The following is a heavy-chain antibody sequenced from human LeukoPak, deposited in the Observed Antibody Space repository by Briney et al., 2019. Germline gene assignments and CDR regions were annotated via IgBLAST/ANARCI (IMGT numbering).Heavy chain of an antibody. V-gene: IGHV3-23*01. CDR3: AKDPLSRGYDFCSAPRWFDP. CDR1: GFTFSSYA. J-gene: IGHJ5*02. D-gene: IGHD3-3*01. Sequence: GGSLRLSCAASGFTFSSYAMSWVRQAPGKGLEWVSAISGSGGGTYYADSVKGRFTISRDNSKNTLYLQMNSLRAEDTAVYYCAKDPLSRGYDFCSAPRWFDPWGQGTLVTVSS. CDR2: ISGSGGGT.